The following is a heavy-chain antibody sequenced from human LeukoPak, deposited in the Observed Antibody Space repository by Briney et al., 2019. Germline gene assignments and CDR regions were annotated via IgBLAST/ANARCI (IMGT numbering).Heavy chain of an antibody. V-gene: IGHV4-31*03. Sequence: PSETLSLTCTVSGGSISSGGYYWSWIRQHPGKGLEWIGYIYYSGSTYYNPSLKSRVTISVDTSKNQFSLKLSSVTAADTAVYYCARSGNWNYLGSSYFDYWGQGTLVTVSS. J-gene: IGHJ4*02. D-gene: IGHD1-7*01. CDR2: IYYSGST. CDR3: ARSGNWNYLGSSYFDY. CDR1: GGSISSGGYY.